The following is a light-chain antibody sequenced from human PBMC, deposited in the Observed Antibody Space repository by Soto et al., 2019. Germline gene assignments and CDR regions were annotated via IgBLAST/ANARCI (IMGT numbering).Light chain of an antibody. CDR2: EAS. CDR1: QSISSW. V-gene: IGKV1-5*01. J-gene: IGKJ1*01. Sequence: DIQMTQSPSTLSSSVGDRVTITSRASQSISSWLAWYQQKPGKAPKLLIYEASSLERGVPSRFSASGSGTEFALTISSLQPDDFATYYCQQYNTYSWTFGPGTKVDIK. CDR3: QQYNTYSWT.